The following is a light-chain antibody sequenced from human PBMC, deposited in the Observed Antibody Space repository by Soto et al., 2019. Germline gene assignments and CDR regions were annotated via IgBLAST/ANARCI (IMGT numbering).Light chain of an antibody. CDR3: QQSHSTPRT. J-gene: IGKJ2*01. V-gene: IGKV1-39*01. CDR1: QSISSY. CDR2: AES. Sequence: DIQMTQSPSSLSASVGDRVTITCRASQSISSYLNWYQQKPGKAPKLLIYAESSLQSGVPYRFSGSGSGTDFTLTISCLQPEDFATYSCQQSHSTPRTFGQGTKLQIK.